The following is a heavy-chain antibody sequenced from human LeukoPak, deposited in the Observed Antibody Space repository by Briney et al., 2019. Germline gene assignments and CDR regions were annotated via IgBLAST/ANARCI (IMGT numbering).Heavy chain of an antibody. V-gene: IGHV3-53*05. Sequence: GGSLRLSCAASAFTVSSNYMSWVRQAPGKGLEGVTVIYSGGSTYYADSVKGRFTISRDNSTNTLYLQMNSLRAEDTAVYYCARESGGSSLAFDYWGQGTLVTVSS. CDR2: IYSGGST. CDR1: AFTVSSNY. CDR3: ARESGGSSLAFDY. J-gene: IGHJ4*02. D-gene: IGHD6-6*01.